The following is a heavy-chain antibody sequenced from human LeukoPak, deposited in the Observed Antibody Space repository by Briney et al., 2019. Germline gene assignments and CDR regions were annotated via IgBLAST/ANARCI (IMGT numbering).Heavy chain of an antibody. J-gene: IGHJ4*02. CDR1: GYTFTIYG. CDR3: ARGLAEYCTNGVCSFPDY. CDR2: ISAYNGNT. D-gene: IGHD2-8*01. V-gene: IGHV1-18*01. Sequence: GASVKVSFTASGYTFTIYGISWVRQAPGQGLEWMGWISAYNGNTNYAQKLQGRVTMTTDTSTSTAYMELRSLRSDDTAVYYCARGLAEYCTNGVCSFPDYWGQGTLVTVSS.